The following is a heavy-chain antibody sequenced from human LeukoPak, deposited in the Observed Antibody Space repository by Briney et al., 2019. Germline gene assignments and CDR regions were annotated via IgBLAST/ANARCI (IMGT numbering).Heavy chain of an antibody. CDR3: TRGQSYCGADCYSD. J-gene: IGHJ4*02. Sequence: GGSLRLSCAASGFTFSNYYMSWVRQPPGKGLEWVSVMYTGGGRYYCDSVMGRFTVSRDNSKNTVFLQMNSLRVEDTALYYCTRGQSYCGADCYSDWGQGTLVTVSS. CDR1: GFTFSNYY. CDR2: MYTGGGR. V-gene: IGHV3-66*01. D-gene: IGHD2-21*02.